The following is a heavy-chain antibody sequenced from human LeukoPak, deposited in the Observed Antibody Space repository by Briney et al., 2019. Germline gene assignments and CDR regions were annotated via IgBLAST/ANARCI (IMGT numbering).Heavy chain of an antibody. CDR3: ARSGKGTGVYFDN. J-gene: IGHJ4*02. CDR1: GYTLTSYD. V-gene: IGHV1-8*01. Sequence: GASVKVSCKASGYTLTSYDINWVRQATGQGPEWMGWMNPESGNTGYAQKFQGRVTMTRNTSISTAYMEVSTLRSEDTAVYYCARSGKGTGVYFDNWGQGTLVTVSS. D-gene: IGHD3-10*01. CDR2: MNPESGNT.